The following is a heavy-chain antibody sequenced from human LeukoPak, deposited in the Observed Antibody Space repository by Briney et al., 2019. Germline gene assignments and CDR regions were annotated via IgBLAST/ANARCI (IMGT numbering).Heavy chain of an antibody. D-gene: IGHD5-24*01. CDR3: ARGQMVTMDY. CDR2: IGGSGDST. J-gene: IGHJ4*02. CDR1: GFSFSNYA. Sequence: GGSLRLSCAASGFSFSNYAMNWVRQAPGKGLEWVSSIGGSGDSTYYADSVKGRFTISRDNAKNSLYRQINSLRDEDTAVYYCARGQMVTMDYWGQGTLVTVSS. V-gene: IGHV3-23*01.